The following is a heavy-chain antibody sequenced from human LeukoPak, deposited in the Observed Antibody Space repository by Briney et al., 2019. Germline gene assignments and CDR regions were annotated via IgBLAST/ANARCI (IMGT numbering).Heavy chain of an antibody. V-gene: IGHV1-2*02. J-gene: IGHJ4*02. CDR1: GYTLTGYY. CDR3: ARDRVGSGWPRPYYFEV. CDR2: INPNTGAT. Sequence: APVKVSCKASGYTLTGYYLHWVRQAPGQGLEWMGWINPNTGATHSAQKFQGRITMIRDTSISTAYMDLSRLRSDDTAVYYCARDRVGSGWPRPYYFEVWGQGTLVTVSS. D-gene: IGHD6-19*01.